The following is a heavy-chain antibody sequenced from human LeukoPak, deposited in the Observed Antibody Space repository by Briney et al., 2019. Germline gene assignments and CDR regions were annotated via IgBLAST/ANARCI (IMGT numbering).Heavy chain of an antibody. V-gene: IGHV3-66*01. CDR1: GFTVSSNY. CDR3: ARGIPVAGNLGTFDY. Sequence: PGGSLRLSCAASGFTVSSNYMSWVRQAAGKGLEWVSVIYSGGNTYHADSVKGRFTISRDNSKNTLYLQLNSLRAEDTAVYYCARGIPVAGNLGTFDYWGQGTLVTVSS. CDR2: IYSGGNT. D-gene: IGHD6-19*01. J-gene: IGHJ4*02.